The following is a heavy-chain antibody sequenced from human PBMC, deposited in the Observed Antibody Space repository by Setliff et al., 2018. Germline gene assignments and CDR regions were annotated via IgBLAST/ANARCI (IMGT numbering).Heavy chain of an antibody. J-gene: IGHJ6*03. D-gene: IGHD3-22*01. CDR1: GYTFTGYY. V-gene: IGHV1-69*05. CDR3: VREGVDSRSSTDYRYYMDV. Sequence: GASVKVSCKASGYTFTGYYMHWVRQAPGQGLEWMGGTIPIFGTTDYAQKFRGRVTIITDESTSTAFMQLSSLRSEDTAVYYCVREGVDSRSSTDYRYYMDVWGKGTTVTVSS. CDR2: TIPIFGTT.